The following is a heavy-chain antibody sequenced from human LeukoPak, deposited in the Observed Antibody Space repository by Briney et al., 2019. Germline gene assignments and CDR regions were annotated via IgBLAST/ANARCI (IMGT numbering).Heavy chain of an antibody. D-gene: IGHD5-18*01. CDR2: IYYSGST. CDR3: AGGYSYGSTYYYMDV. Sequence: SETLSLTCAVYGGSFSGYYWSWIRQPPGKGLEWIGYIYYSGSTNYNPSLKSRVTISVGTSKNQFSLKLSSVTAADTAVYYCAGGYSYGSTYYYMDVWGKGTTVTISS. V-gene: IGHV4-59*01. CDR1: GGSFSGYY. J-gene: IGHJ6*03.